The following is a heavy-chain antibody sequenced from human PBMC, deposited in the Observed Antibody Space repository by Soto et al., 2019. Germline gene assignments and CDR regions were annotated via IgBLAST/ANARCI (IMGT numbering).Heavy chain of an antibody. V-gene: IGHV3-23*01. Sequence: AGGSLRLSCTASGSTLQNYAMAWVRQAPGKGLEWVSTLIGGHYGTAYSYSVKGRFTVSRDNSKNCLYLQMNSLGVEDTAMYFCAKGKSTGDIDWFDPWGQGSLVTVSS. D-gene: IGHD3-10*01. CDR3: AKGKSTGDIDWFDP. CDR2: LIGGHYGT. J-gene: IGHJ5*02. CDR1: GSTLQNYA.